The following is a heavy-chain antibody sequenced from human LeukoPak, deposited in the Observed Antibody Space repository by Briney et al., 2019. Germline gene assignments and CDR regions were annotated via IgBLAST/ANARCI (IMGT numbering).Heavy chain of an antibody. V-gene: IGHV4-4*07. Sequence: SETLSLTCTVSGGSISSYYWSWIRQPAGKGLEWIGRIYTSGSTNYNPSLKSRVTMSVDTSKNQFSPKLSSVTAADTAVYYRAREGTITMIVGFDPWGQGTLVTVSS. J-gene: IGHJ5*02. CDR1: GGSISSYY. D-gene: IGHD3-22*01. CDR2: IYTSGST. CDR3: AREGTITMIVGFDP.